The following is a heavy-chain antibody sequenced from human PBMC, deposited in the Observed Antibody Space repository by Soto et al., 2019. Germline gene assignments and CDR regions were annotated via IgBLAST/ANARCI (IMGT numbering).Heavy chain of an antibody. J-gene: IGHJ6*02. D-gene: IGHD2-8*01. V-gene: IGHV1-18*01. CDR1: GYTFTTYD. CDR2: ISTYNGNT. CDR3: ASDPYLVLMVTAPNLYGMDV. Sequence: QVQLVQSGAEVKKPGASVKVSCKASGYTFTTYDISWVRQAPGQGLEWMGRISTYNGNTNYPQSLQGRLTMTTDTSTTTAYMELRRLRSDDTAVHYCASDPYLVLMVTAPNLYGMDVWGQGTTVTVSS.